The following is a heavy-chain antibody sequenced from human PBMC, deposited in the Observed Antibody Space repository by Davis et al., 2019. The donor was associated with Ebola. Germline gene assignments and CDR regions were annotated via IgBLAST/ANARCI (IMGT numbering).Heavy chain of an antibody. CDR3: VRDPALMVTGGGWFFGL. CDR2: ISGSGGST. Sequence: PGGSLRPPCPPLGSTFSNYAMSWVRQAPGKGLEWVPTISGSGGSTNYADSVKGRPSVSRDNSKNTLYLQMNSLKAEDAAVYYCVRDPALMVTGGGWFFGLWGRGTLVTVSS. D-gene: IGHD2-21*02. J-gene: IGHJ2*01. V-gene: IGHV3-23*01. CDR1: GSTFSNYA.